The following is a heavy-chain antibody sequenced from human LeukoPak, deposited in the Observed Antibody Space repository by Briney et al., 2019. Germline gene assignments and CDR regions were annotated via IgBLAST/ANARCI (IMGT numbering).Heavy chain of an antibody. D-gene: IGHD6-19*01. CDR2: IRYDGSNK. Sequence: GGSLRLSCAASGFTFSSYWMNWVRQALGKGLEWVAFIRYDGSNKYYADSVKGRFTISRDNSKNTLYLQMNSLRAEDTAVYYCAKDGTLRQWLVTVPYNWFDPWGQGTLVTVSS. CDR3: AKDGTLRQWLVTVPYNWFDP. V-gene: IGHV3-30*02. J-gene: IGHJ5*02. CDR1: GFTFSSYW.